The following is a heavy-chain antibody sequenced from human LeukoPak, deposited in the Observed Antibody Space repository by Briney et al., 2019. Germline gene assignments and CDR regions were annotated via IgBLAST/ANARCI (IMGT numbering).Heavy chain of an antibody. Sequence: SETLSLTCTVSGGSISSSSYYWGWIRQPPGKGLEWIGSIYHSGSTNYNPSLKSRVTISVDKSKNQFSLKLSSVTAADTAVYYCARGVGSGYELDYWGQGTLVTVSS. CDR2: IYHSGST. CDR3: ARGVGSGYELDY. D-gene: IGHD5-12*01. V-gene: IGHV4-39*07. J-gene: IGHJ4*02. CDR1: GGSISSSSYY.